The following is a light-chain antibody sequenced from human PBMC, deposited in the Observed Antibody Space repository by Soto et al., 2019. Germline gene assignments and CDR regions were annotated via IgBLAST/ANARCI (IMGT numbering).Light chain of an antibody. CDR2: DAS. Sequence: EIVLTQSPANLSLSQGDRATLSCRAGQSISSYLAWYQQIPGQAPRLLIYDASNRATGIPDRFSGSGSGTDFTLTISSLEPEDFAVYYCQHYGNSLWTFGQGTKVDIK. V-gene: IGKV3-11*01. CDR3: QHYGNSLWT. J-gene: IGKJ1*01. CDR1: QSISSY.